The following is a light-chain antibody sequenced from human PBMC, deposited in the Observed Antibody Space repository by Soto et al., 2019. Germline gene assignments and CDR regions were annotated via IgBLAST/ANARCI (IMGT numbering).Light chain of an antibody. V-gene: IGKV3-20*01. Sequence: VMTQPPATLSVSPGERATLSCRASQSVSSSHLAWYQQKPGQAPRLLSYGASSRATGIPDRFSGSGSGTDFTLTISRLEPEDFAVYYCQQYGSSPRTFGQGTKV. CDR2: GAS. J-gene: IGKJ1*01. CDR1: QSVSSSH. CDR3: QQYGSSPRT.